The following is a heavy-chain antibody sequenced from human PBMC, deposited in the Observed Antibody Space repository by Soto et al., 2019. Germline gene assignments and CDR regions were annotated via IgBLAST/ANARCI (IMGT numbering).Heavy chain of an antibody. D-gene: IGHD4-17*01. V-gene: IGHV3-7*01. J-gene: IGHJ3*02. CDR2: IKQDGSEK. CDR3: AREDYGDYRVGVAFDI. CDR1: GFTFSSYW. Sequence: GGSLRLSCAASGFTFSSYWMSWVRQAPGKGLEWVANIKQDGSEKYYVDSVKGRFTISRDNAKNSLYLQMNSLRAEDTAVYYCAREDYGDYRVGVAFDIWGQGTMVTVSS.